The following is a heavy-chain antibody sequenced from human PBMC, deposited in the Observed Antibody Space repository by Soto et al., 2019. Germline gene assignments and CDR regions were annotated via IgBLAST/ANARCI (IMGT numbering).Heavy chain of an antibody. CDR3: VRGGSNYAS. CDR1: GFRFDDYN. D-gene: IGHD4-4*01. V-gene: IGHV3-43*01. J-gene: IGHJ5*02. CDR2: ISWNGANT. Sequence: GGSLRLSCAASGFRFDDYNMHWVRQAPGKGLEWVSFISWNGANTFYADSVKGRFTISRDNAKNSMYLQMDSLGGEDTAVYYCVRGGSNYASWGQGTLVTVSS.